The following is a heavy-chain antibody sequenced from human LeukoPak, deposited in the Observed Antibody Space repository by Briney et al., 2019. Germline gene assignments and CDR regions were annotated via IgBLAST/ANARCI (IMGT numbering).Heavy chain of an antibody. Sequence: AGGSLRLSCAASGFTFNSYAMNWVRQAPGKGLEWVSAISRSGGSTYYADSVKGRFTISRDNSKNTLYLQMNSLRAEDTAVYYCAKVSDYGASEGDWGQGTLVTVSS. V-gene: IGHV3-23*01. CDR3: AKVSDYGASEGD. CDR2: ISRSGGST. J-gene: IGHJ4*02. D-gene: IGHD3-16*01. CDR1: GFTFNSYA.